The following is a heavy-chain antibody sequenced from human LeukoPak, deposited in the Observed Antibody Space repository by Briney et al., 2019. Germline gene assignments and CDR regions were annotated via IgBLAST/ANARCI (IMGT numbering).Heavy chain of an antibody. V-gene: IGHV3-23*01. Sequence: GGSLRLSCTASGFRFSNYAMNWVRQAPGKGLEWVSVISGGGSSTNYAESVKGRFTISRENSKNTLYLQMNSLRAEDTAVYYCATVNGYYDFWSGPPARGWFDPWGQGTLVTVSS. J-gene: IGHJ5*02. CDR1: GFRFSNYA. CDR3: ATVNGYYDFWSGPPARGWFDP. D-gene: IGHD3-3*01. CDR2: ISGGGSST.